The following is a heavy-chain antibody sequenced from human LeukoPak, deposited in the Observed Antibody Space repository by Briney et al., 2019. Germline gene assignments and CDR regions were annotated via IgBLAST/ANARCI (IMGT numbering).Heavy chain of an antibody. Sequence: SETLSLTCAVYGGSFSGYYWSWIRQPPGKGLEWIGEINHSGSTNYNPSLKSRVTISVDTSKNQFSLKLSSVTAADTAVYCCGRGWSSTVTLGGYGMDVWGQGTTVTVSS. D-gene: IGHD4-17*01. CDR2: INHSGST. J-gene: IGHJ6*02. CDR3: GRGWSSTVTLGGYGMDV. V-gene: IGHV4-34*01. CDR1: GGSFSGYY.